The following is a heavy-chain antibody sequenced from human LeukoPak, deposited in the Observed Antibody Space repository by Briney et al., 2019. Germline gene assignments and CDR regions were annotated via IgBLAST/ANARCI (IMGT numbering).Heavy chain of an antibody. CDR1: GGSISSYY. J-gene: IGHJ6*03. CDR3: AREWGVCSTSHNTYYYYMDV. CDR2: IYYSGST. D-gene: IGHD2-2*01. V-gene: IGHV4-59*01. Sequence: PSETLSLTCTVSGGSISSYYWSWIRQPPGKGLEWIGYIYYSGSTNYNPSLKSRVTISVDTSKNQFSLKLSSVTAADTAVYYCAREWGVCSTSHNTYYYYMDVWGKGTTVTVSS.